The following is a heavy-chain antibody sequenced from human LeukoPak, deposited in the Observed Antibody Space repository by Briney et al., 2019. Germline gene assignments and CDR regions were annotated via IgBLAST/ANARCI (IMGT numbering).Heavy chain of an antibody. V-gene: IGHV3-21*01. CDR3: ARDPTHYLRYGYFDY. D-gene: IGHD3-9*01. CDR1: GFTFSNSA. CDR2: INNDGSYI. J-gene: IGHJ4*02. Sequence: PGGSLRLSCAASGFTFSNSAMIWVRQAPGKAREGVSSINNDGSYIYYAGSVKGRFTISRDNAKNSLYLRLNSRRVEDTAGYYCARDPTHYLRYGYFDYWGQGTLVTVSS.